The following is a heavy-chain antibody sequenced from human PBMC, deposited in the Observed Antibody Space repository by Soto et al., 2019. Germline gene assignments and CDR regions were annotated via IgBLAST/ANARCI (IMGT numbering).Heavy chain of an antibody. D-gene: IGHD1-7*01. Sequence: VQLQGSGPGLVKPSQTLSLTCTVSGASVNTGDYYWSYIRQSPGKGLEWLGYIFYSGATYYNPSLKSRATISLNTSRNQISLTLTSVTDADTAVYFCVGTGTTDDFWGQGTLVTVSS. J-gene: IGHJ1*01. CDR2: IFYSGAT. V-gene: IGHV4-30-4*01. CDR3: VGTGTTDDF. CDR1: GASVNTGDYY.